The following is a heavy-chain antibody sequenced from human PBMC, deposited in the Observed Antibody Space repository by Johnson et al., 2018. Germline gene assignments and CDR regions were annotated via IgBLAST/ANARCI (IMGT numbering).Heavy chain of an antibody. D-gene: IGHD2-15*01. CDR3: ARYCSGGSCYSYYYYYMDV. V-gene: IGHV3-11*04. CDR1: GFTFSDYY. J-gene: IGHJ6*03. CDR2: ISISGSTI. Sequence: QVRLVESGGGLVKPGGSLRLSCAASGFTFSDYYMSWIRQAPGKGLEWVSYISISGSTIYYADSVKGRFIIARANAKKSRYLQMNSLRAEDTAVYYCARYCSGGSCYSYYYYYMDVWGKGTTVTVSS.